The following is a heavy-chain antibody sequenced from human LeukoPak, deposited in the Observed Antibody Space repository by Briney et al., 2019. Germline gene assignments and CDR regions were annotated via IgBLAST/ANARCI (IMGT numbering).Heavy chain of an antibody. CDR2: TYYRSKWYN. CDR1: GDSVSSNSAA. J-gene: IGHJ3*02. Sequence: SQTLSLTCAISGDSVSSNSAAWNWIRQSPSRGLEWLGRTYYRSKWYNDYAVSVKSRITTNPDTSKNQFSLQLNSVTPEDTAVYYCAKDGGVWNYVWGSYDAFDIWGQGTMVTVSS. V-gene: IGHV6-1*01. D-gene: IGHD3-16*01. CDR3: AKDGGVWNYVWGSYDAFDI.